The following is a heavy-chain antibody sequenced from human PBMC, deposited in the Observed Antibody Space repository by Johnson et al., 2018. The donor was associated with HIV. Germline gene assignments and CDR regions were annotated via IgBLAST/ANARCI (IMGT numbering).Heavy chain of an antibody. CDR3: ARAEQLAGGAFDI. V-gene: IGHV3-23*04. CDR1: GFTFSSYA. CDR2: ISGSGGSS. D-gene: IGHD6-6*01. J-gene: IGHJ3*02. Sequence: VQLVESWGGLVQPGGSLRLSCAASGFTFSSYAMSWVRQAPGKGLEWVSAISGSGGSSYYADSVKGRFTISRDNSKNTLYLQMNSLRAEDTAVYYCARAEQLAGGAFDIWGQGTMVTVSS.